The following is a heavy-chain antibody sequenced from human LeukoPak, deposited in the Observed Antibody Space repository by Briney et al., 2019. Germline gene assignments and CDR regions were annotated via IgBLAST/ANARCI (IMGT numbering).Heavy chain of an antibody. Sequence: GGSLRLSCAVSGFTFANYYMSWVRQSPGKGLEWVANINQVGTETFYVDSVKGRFTISRDNAKNSLYLQMSSLRAEDTAVYYCTQLLLRGPTAWGQGTLVTVSS. J-gene: IGHJ4*02. CDR3: TQLLLRGPTA. D-gene: IGHD3-10*01. V-gene: IGHV3-7*01. CDR1: GFTFANYY. CDR2: INQVGTET.